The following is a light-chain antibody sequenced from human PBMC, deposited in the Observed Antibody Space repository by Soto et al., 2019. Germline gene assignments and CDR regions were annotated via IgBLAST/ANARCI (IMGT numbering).Light chain of an antibody. CDR2: ENN. V-gene: IGLV1-51*02. CDR1: SSNIGKNF. J-gene: IGLJ2*01. Sequence: QSVLTQPPSVSAAPGQKVTISCSGSSSNIGKNFVSWYQQFPGTAPKVLIYENNKRLSGIPDRFSGSKSGTSVTLGITGLQTGDEAFYYCASWDSSLYGVVFGGGTKLTVL. CDR3: ASWDSSLYGVV.